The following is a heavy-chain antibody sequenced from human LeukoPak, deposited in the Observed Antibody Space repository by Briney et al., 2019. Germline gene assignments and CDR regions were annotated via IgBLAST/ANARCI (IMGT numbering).Heavy chain of an antibody. CDR2: IRSKANSYAT. D-gene: IGHD2-2*01. CDR1: GFTFSGSA. J-gene: IGHJ5*02. V-gene: IGHV3-73*01. CDR3: TRLTPEDIVVVPAADYRFDP. Sequence: PGGSLRLSCAASGFTFSGSAMHWVRQASGKGLEWVGRIRSKANSYATAYAASVKGRFTISRDDSKNTAYLQMNSLKTEDTAVYYCTRLTPEDIVVVPAADYRFDPWGQGTLVTVSP.